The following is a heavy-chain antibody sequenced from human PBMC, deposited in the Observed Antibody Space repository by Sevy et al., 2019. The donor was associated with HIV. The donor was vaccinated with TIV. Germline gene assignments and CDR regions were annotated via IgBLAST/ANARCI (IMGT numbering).Heavy chain of an antibody. Sequence: SETLSLTCIVSGDSINNYYWNWMRQPPGKGLEWIGYIDYTGSTNYNPSLNSRVTISVDTFKNQFSLKLTSVTAADTAVYYCATGTSLSSGPDTPSTPFDYWSQGALVTVSS. CDR2: IDYTGST. J-gene: IGHJ4*02. D-gene: IGHD2-15*01. CDR3: ATGTSLSSGPDTPSTPFDY. CDR1: GDSINNYY. V-gene: IGHV4-59*01.